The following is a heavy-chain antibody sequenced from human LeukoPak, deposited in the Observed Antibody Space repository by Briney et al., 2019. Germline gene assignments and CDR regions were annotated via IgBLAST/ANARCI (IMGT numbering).Heavy chain of an antibody. CDR3: ARYVDY. CDR1: GFTFSNYW. V-gene: IGHV3-7*01. J-gene: IGHJ4*02. CDR2: ISTDGSAA. Sequence: GGSLRLSCEASGFTFSNYWMSWVRQAPGKGLEWVANISTDGSAAFYVDSVKGRVTISRDNAKNSLYLQMFSLRAEDTAVYYCARYVDYWGQGTLVTVSS.